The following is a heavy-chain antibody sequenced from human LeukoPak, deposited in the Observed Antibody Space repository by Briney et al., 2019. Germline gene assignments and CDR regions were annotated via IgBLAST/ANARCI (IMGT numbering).Heavy chain of an antibody. Sequence: SETLSLTCAVYGGSFSGYYWSWIRQPPGKGLEWIGEINHSGSTNYNPSLKSRVSISVDTSKNQFSLKLSSVTAADTAVYYCARVRGLVDYWGQGTLVTVSS. CDR1: GGSFSGYY. CDR3: ARVRGLVDY. CDR2: INHSGST. D-gene: IGHD3-16*01. J-gene: IGHJ4*02. V-gene: IGHV4-34*01.